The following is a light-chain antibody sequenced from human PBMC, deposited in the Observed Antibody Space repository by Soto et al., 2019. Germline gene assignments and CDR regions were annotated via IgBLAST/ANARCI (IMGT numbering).Light chain of an antibody. J-gene: IGKJ4*01. CDR2: GAS. V-gene: IGKV3-15*01. CDR3: QHGYSTPLT. Sequence: EIVMTQSPATLSVSPGERATLSCRASQSVSSNLAWYQQKPGQAPRLLIYGASTRATGIPARFSGSGSGTEFTLTISSLQPEDFATYFCQHGYSTPLTFGGGTMVDIK. CDR1: QSVSSN.